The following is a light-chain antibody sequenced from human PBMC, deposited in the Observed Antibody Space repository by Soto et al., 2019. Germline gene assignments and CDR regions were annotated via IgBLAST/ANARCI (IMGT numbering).Light chain of an antibody. CDR3: CSYVGASTYV. CDR2: EYT. Sequence: QSVLAQPASVSGSPGQSITISCTGTTSFVGTYNFVFWYQQHPGKAPLVLIYEYTKRPSGVSNRFSGSISGSTASLTISGLQAEDEADYYCCSYVGASTYVCGTGT. J-gene: IGLJ1*01. V-gene: IGLV2-23*01. CDR1: TSFVGTYNF.